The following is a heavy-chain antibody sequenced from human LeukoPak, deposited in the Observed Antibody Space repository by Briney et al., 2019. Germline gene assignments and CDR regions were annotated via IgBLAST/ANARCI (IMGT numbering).Heavy chain of an antibody. D-gene: IGHD2-15*01. Sequence: ASVKVSCKASGYTFTSYFMHWVRQAPGQGPEWMGIINPSGGSTSYAQKFQGRVTMTRDTSTSTVYMELSSLRSEDTAVYYCARGRVVAATGGLYNWFDPWGQGTLVTVSS. V-gene: IGHV1-46*01. CDR3: ARGRVVAATGGLYNWFDP. CDR2: INPSGGST. CDR1: GYTFTSYF. J-gene: IGHJ5*02.